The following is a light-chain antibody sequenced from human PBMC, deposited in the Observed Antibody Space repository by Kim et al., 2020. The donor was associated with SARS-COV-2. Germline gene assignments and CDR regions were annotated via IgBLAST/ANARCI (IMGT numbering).Light chain of an antibody. CDR1: NLGNKY. V-gene: IGLV3-1*01. CDR3: QAWDINTGV. CDR2: KDT. J-gene: IGLJ1*01. Sequence: SYELTQPPSVSVSAGQTATITCSGANLGNKYTSWCLQRPGQSPVLVIYKDTKRPSGISERFSGSNSGNTATLTISGAQALDEADYYCQAWDINTGVFGTGTKVTVL.